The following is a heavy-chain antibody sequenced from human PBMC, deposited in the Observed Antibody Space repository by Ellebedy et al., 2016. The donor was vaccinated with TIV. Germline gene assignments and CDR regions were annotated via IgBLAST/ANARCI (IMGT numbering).Heavy chain of an antibody. J-gene: IGHJ6*02. Sequence: GESLKLSXAASGFTFSRSGMHWVRQAPGKGLEWVAVTSYAGGNKYYADSVKGRFTISRDNSKNTLYLEMNSLRVEDTAVYYCAKEDGVVTTVPDGMDVWGRGTTVTVS. CDR3: AKEDGVVTTVPDGMDV. V-gene: IGHV3-30*18. CDR2: TSYAGGNK. CDR1: GFTFSRSG. D-gene: IGHD2-21*02.